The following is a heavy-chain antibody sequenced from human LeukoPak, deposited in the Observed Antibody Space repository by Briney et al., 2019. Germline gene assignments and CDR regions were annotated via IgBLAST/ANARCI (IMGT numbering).Heavy chain of an antibody. CDR1: GFTFSNYW. V-gene: IGHV4-4*02. J-gene: IGHJ4*02. Sequence: GSLRLSCTASGFTFSNYWMSWVRQPPGKGLEWIGEIYHSGSTSYNPSLKSRVTISVDKSKNQFSLELSSVTAADTAVYYCARLIYSSSSSGFDYWGQGTLVTVSS. CDR2: IYHSGST. CDR3: ARLIYSSSSSGFDY. D-gene: IGHD6-6*01.